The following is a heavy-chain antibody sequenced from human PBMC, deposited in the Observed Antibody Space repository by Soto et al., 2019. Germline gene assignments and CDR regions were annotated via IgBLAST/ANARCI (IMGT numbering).Heavy chain of an antibody. Sequence: GGSLRLSCEGFGFNFEDYAMHWIRQAPGKGLEWVSGINWNGGITGYADSVKGRFTVSRDNANNSLHLEMSSLKTEDTALYYCARGRGALTVVSNWFDPWGQGTLVTVSS. CDR1: GFNFEDYA. V-gene: IGHV3-9*01. J-gene: IGHJ5*02. CDR2: INWNGGIT. CDR3: ARGRGALTVVSNWFDP. D-gene: IGHD2-15*01.